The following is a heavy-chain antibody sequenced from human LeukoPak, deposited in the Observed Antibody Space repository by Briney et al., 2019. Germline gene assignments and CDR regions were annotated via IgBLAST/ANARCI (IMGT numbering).Heavy chain of an antibody. CDR3: ATEALDDSDSYFEY. Sequence: ASVKVSCKVSGYTLTGLSMHWVRQAPGKGLEWMGRFDPEDGETIYAQTLQGRVTMTEDTSTDTAYMELSSLRSEDTAVYYCATEALDDSDSYFEYWGQGTLVTVSS. D-gene: IGHD3-10*01. V-gene: IGHV1-24*01. CDR1: GYTLTGLS. J-gene: IGHJ4*02. CDR2: FDPEDGET.